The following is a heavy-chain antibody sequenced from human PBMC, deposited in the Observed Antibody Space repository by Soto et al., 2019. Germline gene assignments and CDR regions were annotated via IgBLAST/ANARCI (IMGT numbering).Heavy chain of an antibody. D-gene: IGHD6-13*01. CDR2: MNPNSGNT. J-gene: IGHJ5*02. CDR3: ARERAAAGSNWFDP. Sequence: QVQLVQSGAEVKKPGASVKVSCKASGYTFTSYDINWVRQATGQGLEWMGWMNPNSGNTGYAQKFHGRVTMTRNTSISTAYMELSSLRSEDTAVYYCARERAAAGSNWFDPWGQGTLVTVSS. V-gene: IGHV1-8*01. CDR1: GYTFTSYD.